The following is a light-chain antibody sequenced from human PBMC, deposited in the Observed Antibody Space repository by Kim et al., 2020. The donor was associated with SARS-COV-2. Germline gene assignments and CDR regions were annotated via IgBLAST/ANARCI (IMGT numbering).Light chain of an antibody. CDR1: SSDVGGYNY. J-gene: IGLJ3*02. CDR2: DVS. Sequence: SITNSCTGTSSDVGGYNYVSWYQQHPGKAPKHMLFDVSQRPSGVSNRFSGSKSGNTASLTISGLQAEDEADYHCSSYTSSRTWVFGGGTKLTVL. CDR3: SSYTSSRTWV. V-gene: IGLV2-14*04.